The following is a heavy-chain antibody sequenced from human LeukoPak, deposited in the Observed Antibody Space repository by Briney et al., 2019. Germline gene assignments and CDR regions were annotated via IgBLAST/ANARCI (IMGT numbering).Heavy chain of an antibody. J-gene: IGHJ4*02. V-gene: IGHV3-21*01. CDR1: GFTFSNYS. CDR3: ARDRGSSSFFDY. D-gene: IGHD6-6*01. CDR2: ISSSSSYI. Sequence: GGSLRLSCAASGFTFSNYSMNWVRQAPGKGLEWVSSISSSSSYIYYADSVKGRFTISRDNAKNSLYLQMNSLRAEDTAVYYCARDRGSSSFFDYWGQGTLVTVSS.